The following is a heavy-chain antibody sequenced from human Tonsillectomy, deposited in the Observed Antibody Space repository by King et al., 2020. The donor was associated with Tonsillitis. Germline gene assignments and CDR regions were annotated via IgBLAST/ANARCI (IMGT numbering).Heavy chain of an antibody. J-gene: IGHJ6*02. Sequence: VQLVESGGGSVKPGRSLRLSCAASGFTFSDFYMSWIRQAPGKGLEWVSYISSTSSYTNYADSVKGRFTISRDNAKNSLYLQMNSLRAEDTAVYYCARGGRPGPPRALLYGMAVLGRGTTVTVSS. CDR1: GFTFSDFY. CDR3: ARGGRPGPPRALLYGMAV. D-gene: IGHD1-1*01. V-gene: IGHV3-11*06. CDR2: ISSTSSYT.